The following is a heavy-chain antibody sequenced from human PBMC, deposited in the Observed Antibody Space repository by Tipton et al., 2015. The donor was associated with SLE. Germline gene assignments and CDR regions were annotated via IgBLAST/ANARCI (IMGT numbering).Heavy chain of an antibody. D-gene: IGHD1-26*01. CDR1: GGPFSGYY. V-gene: IGHV4-34*01. Sequence: TLSLTCAVEGGPFSGYYWSWIRQAPGKGLEWIGEINHSGSTIYNPSLSSRVTISVDTSKNQFSLKLSSVTAADTAVYYCAREGEEQGLTALDYWGQGTLVTVSS. CDR2: INHSGST. J-gene: IGHJ4*02. CDR3: AREGEEQGLTALDY.